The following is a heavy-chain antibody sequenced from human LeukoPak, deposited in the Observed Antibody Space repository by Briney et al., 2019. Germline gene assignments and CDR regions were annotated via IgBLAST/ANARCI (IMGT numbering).Heavy chain of an antibody. D-gene: IGHD2-15*01. V-gene: IGHV3-23*01. CDR3: ANSPDIVVVVAATQLDY. Sequence: ETLSLTCAVSGGSISSSNWWSWVRQAPGKGLEWVSAISGSGGSTYYADSVKGRFTISRDNSKNTLYLQMNSLRAEDTAVYYCANSPDIVVVVAATQLDYWGQGTLVTVSS. CDR1: GGSISSSN. CDR2: ISGSGGST. J-gene: IGHJ4*02.